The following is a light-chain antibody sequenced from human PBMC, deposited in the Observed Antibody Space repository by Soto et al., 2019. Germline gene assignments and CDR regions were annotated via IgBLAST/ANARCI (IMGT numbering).Light chain of an antibody. CDR1: QSVGRNF. Sequence: EIVLTRSPGTLSLSPGESTTLSCRASQSVGRNFLAWYQQKPGRAPRLLIHGASYRATGVPDRFSGSGSETDFTLTISRLEPEDFAVYYCHQYAASPLTFGGGTKVEIK. V-gene: IGKV3-20*01. J-gene: IGKJ4*01. CDR2: GAS. CDR3: HQYAASPLT.